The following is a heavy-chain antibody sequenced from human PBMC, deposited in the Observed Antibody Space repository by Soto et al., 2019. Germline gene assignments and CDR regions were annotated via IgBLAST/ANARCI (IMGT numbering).Heavy chain of an antibody. CDR2: IYYSGST. V-gene: IGHV4-59*01. CDR1: GGSISSYY. Sequence: SETLSLTCTVSGGSISSYYWSWIRQPPGKGLEWIGYIYYSGSTNYNPSLKSRVTISVDTSKNQFSLKLSSVTAADTAVYYCARSLPGIAARFFDYWGQGTLVTVSS. CDR3: ARSLPGIAARFFDY. D-gene: IGHD6-6*01. J-gene: IGHJ4*02.